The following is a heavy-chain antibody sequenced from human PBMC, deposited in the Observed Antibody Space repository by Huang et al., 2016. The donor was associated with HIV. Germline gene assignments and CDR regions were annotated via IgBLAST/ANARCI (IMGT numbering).Heavy chain of an antibody. Sequence: QMQLQQRGAGLLKPSETLYLTCGVSGGSFTGNYLTWISKAPGKGLECIGEVNDSGATNYNPSLKGRVTISLDKSNRELSMNLRSVTAADTAVYYCARQWTILEWLLGLDVWGQGTTVIVSS. CDR1: GGSFTGNY. D-gene: IGHD3-3*01. CDR2: VNDSGAT. V-gene: IGHV4-34*02. CDR3: ARQWTILEWLLGLDV. J-gene: IGHJ6*02.